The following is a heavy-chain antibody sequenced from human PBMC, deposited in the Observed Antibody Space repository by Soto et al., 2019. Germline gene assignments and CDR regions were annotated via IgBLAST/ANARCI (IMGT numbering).Heavy chain of an antibody. J-gene: IGHJ4*01. V-gene: IGHV3-30-3*01. CDR1: EFTFSTYP. D-gene: IGHD3-3*01. CDR3: ARGASDFWGAYPEIHFFDY. CDR2: ISYDETNK. Sequence: GGSLRLSCAASEFTFSTYPMHWVRQAPGKGLEWVAVISYDETNKYYADSVKGRFTISRDNSKNTLYLQMNNLRADDTAVYYCARGASDFWGAYPEIHFFDYWGHGTLVTVSS.